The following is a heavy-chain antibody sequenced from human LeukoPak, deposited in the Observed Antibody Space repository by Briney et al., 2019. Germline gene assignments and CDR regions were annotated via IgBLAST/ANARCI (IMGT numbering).Heavy chain of an antibody. CDR2: TYYRSKWYN. D-gene: IGHD3-10*02. J-gene: IGHJ4*02. V-gene: IGHV6-1*01. CDR3: TRTGMFADS. CDR1: GDSVSSNSAA. Sequence: SQTLSLTCAISGDSVSSNSAAWNWIRQSPSRGLEWLGRTYYRSKWYNDYAVSVKSRITINPDTPRNQFSLQLESVTPDDTAMYYCTRTGMFADSWGQGTLVTVSS.